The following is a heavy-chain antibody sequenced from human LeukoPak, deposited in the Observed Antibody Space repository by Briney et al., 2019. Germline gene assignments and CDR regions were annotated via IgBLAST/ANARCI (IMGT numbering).Heavy chain of an antibody. CDR3: AKEVDRYYYYGMDV. J-gene: IGHJ6*02. CDR1: GFTFDDYA. Sequence: RGSLRLSCAASGFTFDDYAMHWVRQAPGKGLEWVSLISGDGGSTYYADSVKGRFTISRDNSKNSLYLQMKSLRTEDTALYYCAKEVDRYYYYGMDVWGQGTTVTVSS. CDR2: ISGDGGST. V-gene: IGHV3-43*02.